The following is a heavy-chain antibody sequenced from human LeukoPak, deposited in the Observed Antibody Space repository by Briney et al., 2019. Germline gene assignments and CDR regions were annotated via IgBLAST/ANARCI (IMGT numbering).Heavy chain of an antibody. V-gene: IGHV7-4-1*02. J-gene: IGHJ6*03. CDR2: INTHTGNP. Sequence: ASVKVSCKASGYTFTNYAMNWVRQAPGQGLEWMGWINTHTGNPTYAQGFTGRFVFALDTSVSTAYLQISSLKAEDTAVYYCARWRHSSSWSFRTHYYYYMDVWGKGTTVTVSS. CDR1: GYTFTNYA. CDR3: ARWRHSSSWSFRTHYYYYMDV. D-gene: IGHD6-13*01.